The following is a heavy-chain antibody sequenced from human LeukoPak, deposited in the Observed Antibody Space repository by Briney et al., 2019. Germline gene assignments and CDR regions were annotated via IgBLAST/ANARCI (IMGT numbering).Heavy chain of an antibody. Sequence: PGGSLRLSCAASGLHFSGTAISWVRQAPGKGLEWVSAISHDGMNAYYADFVKGRFTISRDNSKKTVSLEMSSLTAADTGVYYCAKDGAQYSSGPECDPRGQGALVTVSP. J-gene: IGHJ5*02. CDR3: AKDGAQYSSGPECDP. D-gene: IGHD6-19*01. CDR2: ISHDGMNA. V-gene: IGHV3-23*01. CDR1: GLHFSGTA.